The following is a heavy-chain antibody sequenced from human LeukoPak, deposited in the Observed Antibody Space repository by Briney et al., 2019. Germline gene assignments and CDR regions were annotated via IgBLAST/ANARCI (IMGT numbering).Heavy chain of an antibody. D-gene: IGHD3-3*01. CDR3: AKRSSTRTIFGVVDFDY. CDR1: GFTFSSYA. J-gene: IGHJ4*02. V-gene: IGHV3-23*01. Sequence: GGSLRLSCPASGFTFSSYAMSWVRQAPGKGLEWVSAISGSGGSTYYADSVKGRFTISRDNSKNTLYLQMNSLRAEDTAVYYCAKRSSTRTIFGVVDFDYWGQGTLVTVSS. CDR2: ISGSGGST.